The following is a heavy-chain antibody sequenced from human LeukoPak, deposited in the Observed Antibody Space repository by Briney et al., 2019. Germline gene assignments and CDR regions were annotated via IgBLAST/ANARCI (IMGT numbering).Heavy chain of an antibody. CDR3: ARDWDGYNSLDFDY. CDR2: ISAYNGNT. CDR1: GYTFTSYG. J-gene: IGHJ4*02. V-gene: IGHV1-18*01. D-gene: IGHD5-24*01. Sequence: ASVKVSCKASGYTFTSYGISWVRQAPGQGLEWMGWISAYNGNTNYAQKLQGRVTMTTDTSTSTAYMELRSLRSDDTAVYYCARDWDGYNSLDFDYWGQGTLVTGSS.